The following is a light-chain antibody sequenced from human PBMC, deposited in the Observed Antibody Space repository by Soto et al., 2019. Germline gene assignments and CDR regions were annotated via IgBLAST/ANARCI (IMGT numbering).Light chain of an antibody. CDR2: EVS. J-gene: IGLJ1*01. Sequence: QSALTQPASVSGSPGQSITISCTGTSSDVGGYNYVSWYQQHTGKAPKLMIYEVSNRPSGVSNRFSGSKSGNTASLTISGLQAENEADYYYSSYTSSSTPYVFGTGTKLTVL. CDR1: SSDVGGYNY. V-gene: IGLV2-14*01. CDR3: SSYTSSSTPYV.